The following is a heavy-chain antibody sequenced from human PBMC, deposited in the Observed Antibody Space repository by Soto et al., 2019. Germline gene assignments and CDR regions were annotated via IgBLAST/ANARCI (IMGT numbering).Heavy chain of an antibody. CDR3: ARAPKVSGSSQTRPDF. CDR1: SGSFSGYY. Sequence: SETLSLTCSIYSGSFSGYYWSWIRQPPGKGLEWIGEISQSGNTNYSPSLKSRVSISIGTSKKQFSLNLASVSAADTAVYYCARAPKVSGSSQTRPDFWRQGTLVTVSS. D-gene: IGHD6-6*01. J-gene: IGHJ4*02. V-gene: IGHV4-34*01. CDR2: ISQSGNT.